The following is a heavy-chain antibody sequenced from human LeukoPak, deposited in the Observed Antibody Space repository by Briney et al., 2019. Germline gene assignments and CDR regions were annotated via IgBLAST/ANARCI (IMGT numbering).Heavy chain of an antibody. V-gene: IGHV3-30*04. D-gene: IGHD3-10*01. CDR2: ISCDGSNK. CDR3: ARDGAGFGELFGYFDY. Sequence: GGSLRLSCAASGFTFSSYAMHWVRQAPGKGLEWVAVISCDGSNKYYADSVKGRFTISRDNSKNTLYLQMNSLRAEDTAVYYCARDGAGFGELFGYFDYWGQGTLVTVSS. CDR1: GFTFSSYA. J-gene: IGHJ4*02.